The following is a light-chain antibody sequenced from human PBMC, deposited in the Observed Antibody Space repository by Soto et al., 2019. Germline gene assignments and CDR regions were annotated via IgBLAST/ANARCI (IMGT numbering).Light chain of an antibody. Sequence: QLVLTQSPSASATLGASVKLTCTLSSGHRTYAITWHQQQPEKGPRYLMKLNSDGSHTKGDGIPDRFTGSSSGAERYLTISSLQSDDEADYYCQTWGTGIVVFGGGTQLTGL. CDR2: LNSDGSH. CDR3: QTWGTGIVV. J-gene: IGLJ3*02. V-gene: IGLV4-69*01. CDR1: SGHRTYA.